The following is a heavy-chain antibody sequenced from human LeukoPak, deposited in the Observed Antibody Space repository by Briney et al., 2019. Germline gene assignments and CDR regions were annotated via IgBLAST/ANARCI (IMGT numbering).Heavy chain of an antibody. J-gene: IGHJ4*02. CDR3: AKDLGWELPAEAY. Sequence: GGSLRLSCVASGFTFKNYVMNWVRQAPGKGLEWLATIYGSGVSISYADSVKGRFTISRDNSNNTLYLQMNSLRAEDTAMYYCAKDLGWELPAEAYWGQGIQVTVST. V-gene: IGHV3-23*01. CDR2: IYGSGVSI. D-gene: IGHD1-26*01. CDR1: GFTFKNYV.